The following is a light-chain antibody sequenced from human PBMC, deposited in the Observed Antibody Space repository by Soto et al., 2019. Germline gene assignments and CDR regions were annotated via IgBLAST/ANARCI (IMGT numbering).Light chain of an antibody. V-gene: IGKV1-33*01. CDR1: HDIGNY. CDR3: QHTDHRPL. Sequence: DIQMTQSPLYLSASIGDRVTITCQASHDIGNYLNWYQQKPGKAPNLVIYGAFNLETWVPSRFSGGGSGTDFTFTISSLRPEYIATYYCQHTDHRPLFGPVTKVDF. CDR2: GAF. J-gene: IGKJ3*01.